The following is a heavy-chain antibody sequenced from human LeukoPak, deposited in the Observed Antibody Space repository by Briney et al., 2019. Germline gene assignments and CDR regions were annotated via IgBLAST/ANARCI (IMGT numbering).Heavy chain of an antibody. CDR2: ITISGDNT. J-gene: IGHJ4*02. D-gene: IGHD4-17*01. CDR1: GFTFSKSA. CDR3: AQEIRPNDY. Sequence: GGSLRLSCAASGFTFSKSAMSWVRQAPGKGLEWVSSITISGDNTLYADSVKGRFTISRDNSKNTLYLQMNSLRVEDTAVYYCAQEIRPNDYWGQGTLVTVSS. V-gene: IGHV3-23*01.